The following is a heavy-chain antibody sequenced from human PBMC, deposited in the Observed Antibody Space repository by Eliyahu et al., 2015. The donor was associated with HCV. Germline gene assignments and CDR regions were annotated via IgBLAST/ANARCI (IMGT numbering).Heavy chain of an antibody. D-gene: IGHD5-12*01. CDR2: INHSGST. V-gene: IGHV4-34*01. CDR3: ARGVDIVATLTPDTGDWFDP. J-gene: IGHJ5*02. Sequence: QVQLQQWGAGLLKPSETLSLTCAVYGGSFSGYYWSWIRQPPGKGLEWIGEINHSGSTNYNPSLKSRVTISVDTSKNQFSLKLSSVTAADTAVYYCARGVDIVATLTPDTGDWFDPWGQGTLVTVSS. CDR1: GGSFSGYY.